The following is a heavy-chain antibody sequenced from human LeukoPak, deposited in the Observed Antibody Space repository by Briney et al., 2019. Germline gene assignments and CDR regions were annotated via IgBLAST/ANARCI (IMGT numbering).Heavy chain of an antibody. D-gene: IGHD1-26*01. V-gene: IGHV3-20*04. CDR1: GFTFDDYG. CDR2: INWNGGST. Sequence: GGSLRLSCAASGFTFDDYGMSWVRQAPGKGLEWVSGINWNGGSTGYADSVKGRFTISRDNAKNSLYLQMNSLRAEDTALYYCARESFGGYSGSYDAFDIWGQGTMVTVSS. CDR3: ARESFGGYSGSYDAFDI. J-gene: IGHJ3*02.